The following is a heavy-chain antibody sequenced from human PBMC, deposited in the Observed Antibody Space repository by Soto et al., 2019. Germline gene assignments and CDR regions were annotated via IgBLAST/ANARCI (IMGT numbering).Heavy chain of an antibody. D-gene: IGHD1-26*01. J-gene: IGHJ4*02. CDR3: ARVRDNSGSYHFDY. Sequence: QVQLVQSGAEVKKPGSSVKVSCKASGGTFSSYAISWVRQAPGQGLEWMGGIIPIFGTANYAQKFQGRVTXXAXEXXSTAYMELSSLRSEDTAVYYCARVRDNSGSYHFDYWGQGTLVTVSS. V-gene: IGHV1-69*12. CDR1: GGTFSSYA. CDR2: IIPIFGTA.